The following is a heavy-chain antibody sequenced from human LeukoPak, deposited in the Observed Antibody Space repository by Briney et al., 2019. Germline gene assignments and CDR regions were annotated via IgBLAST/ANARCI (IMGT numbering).Heavy chain of an antibody. CDR1: GFTFSSYA. V-gene: IGHV3-23*01. J-gene: IGHJ4*02. D-gene: IGHD3-22*01. CDR2: ISGSGGST. CDR3: AKDLAYYDSSGYPVDPFGY. Sequence: PPGGSLRLSCAASGFTFSSYAMSWVRQAPGKGLEWVSAISGSGGSTYYADSVKGRFTISRDNSKNTLYLQMNSLRAEDTAVYYCAKDLAYYDSSGYPVDPFGYWGQGTLVTVSS.